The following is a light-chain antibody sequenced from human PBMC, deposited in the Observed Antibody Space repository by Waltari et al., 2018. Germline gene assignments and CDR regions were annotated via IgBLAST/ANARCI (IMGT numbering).Light chain of an antibody. J-gene: IGKJ4*01. CDR3: QQYNNWPPLI. V-gene: IGKV3-15*01. CDR2: GAS. CDR1: QSVSSN. Sequence: EIVMTQSPATLSVSPGERATLSCRASQSVSSNLAWYQQKPGQAPRLLIYGASTRATGIPARFSGSGSGTEFTPTISSLQSEDFAVYYCQQYNNWPPLIFGGGTKVEIK.